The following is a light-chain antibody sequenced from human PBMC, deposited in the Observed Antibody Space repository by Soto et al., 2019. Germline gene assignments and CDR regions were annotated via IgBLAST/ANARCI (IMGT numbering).Light chain of an antibody. V-gene: IGLV1-44*01. CDR3: AAWDGGLNGVV. CDR1: SSNIGSHA. Sequence: QSVLTQPPSVSGTPGQRVTFSCSGTSSNIGSHAVNWYQQLPGTAPKLLIYINNERPSGVPDRFSGSKSGTSASLAISGLQSEDEAHYYCAAWDGGLNGVVFGGGTKLTVL. CDR2: INN. J-gene: IGLJ7*01.